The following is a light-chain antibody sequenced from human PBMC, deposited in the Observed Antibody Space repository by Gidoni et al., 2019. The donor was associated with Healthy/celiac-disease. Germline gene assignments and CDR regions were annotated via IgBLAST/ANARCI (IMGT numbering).Light chain of an antibody. V-gene: IGKV4-1*01. CDR1: ESVLYSSNNMNY. CDR3: QQYYSTPWT. J-gene: IGKJ1*01. CDR2: WAS. Sequence: DTVMTQSPDSLAVSLGGRATINCKSSESVLYSSNNMNYLAGYHQKPGQPPKLLIYWASTRESGVPDRFSGVESGKNFTLTIGSLQAENVAVYYCQQYYSTPWTFGQGTKVEIK.